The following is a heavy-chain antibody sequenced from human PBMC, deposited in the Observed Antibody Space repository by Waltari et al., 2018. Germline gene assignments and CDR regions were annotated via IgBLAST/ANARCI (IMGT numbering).Heavy chain of an antibody. CDR2: IKQDGSEK. V-gene: IGHV3-7*03. CDR1: GFTFSRYW. Sequence: EVQLVESGGGLVQPGGSLRLSCAASGFTFSRYWMSWVRQAPGKGLEWVANIKQDGSEKYYVDSVKGRFTISRDNAKNSLYLQMNSLRAEDTAVYYCAKEIAAAGTDYYGMDVWGQGTTVTVSS. CDR3: AKEIAAAGTDYYGMDV. J-gene: IGHJ6*02. D-gene: IGHD6-13*01.